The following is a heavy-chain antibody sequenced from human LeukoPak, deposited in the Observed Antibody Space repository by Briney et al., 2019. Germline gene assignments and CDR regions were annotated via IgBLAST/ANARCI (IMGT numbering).Heavy chain of an antibody. Sequence: SVKVSCKASGGTFSSYAISWVRQAPGQGLEWMGGIIPIFGTANYAQKFQGRVTITADESTSTAYMELSSLRAEDTAVYYCAKTDTAMVNVDYWGQGTLVTVSS. CDR1: GGTFSSYA. V-gene: IGHV1-69*13. CDR2: IIPIFGTA. J-gene: IGHJ4*02. CDR3: AKTDTAMVNVDY. D-gene: IGHD5-18*01.